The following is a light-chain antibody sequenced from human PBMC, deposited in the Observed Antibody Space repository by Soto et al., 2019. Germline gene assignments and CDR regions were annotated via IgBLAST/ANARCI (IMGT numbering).Light chain of an antibody. V-gene: IGKV3-20*01. CDR2: GAS. Sequence: EIVLTQSPGTLSLSPGERASLSCRASQSFGGSYLAWYQQKPGQAPRLLIYGASSRATGIPDRFSGSGSGTDFTLTISRLEPEDFAVYYCQQYETSPRTFGQGTKVDI. CDR1: QSFGGSY. CDR3: QQYETSPRT. J-gene: IGKJ1*01.